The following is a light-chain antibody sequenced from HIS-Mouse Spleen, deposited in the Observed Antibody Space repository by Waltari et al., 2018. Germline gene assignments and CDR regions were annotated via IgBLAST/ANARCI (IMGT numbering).Light chain of an antibody. CDR2: GAS. CDR1: RSVSSN. CDR3: QQYNNWPPRHT. J-gene: IGKJ2*01. Sequence: EIVMTQSPATLSVSPGERATLSCRASRSVSSNLAWYQQKPGQAPRLLIYGASTRATGIPARFSGSGSGTEVTLTISSMQSEDFAVYYCQQYNNWPPRHTFGQGTKLEIK. V-gene: IGKV3-15*01.